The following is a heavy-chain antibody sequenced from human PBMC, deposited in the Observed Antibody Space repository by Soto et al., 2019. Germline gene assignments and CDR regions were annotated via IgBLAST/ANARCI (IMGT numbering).Heavy chain of an antibody. CDR1: GYTLTELS. Sequence: QVQLVQSGAEVKKPGASVKVSCKVSGYTLTELSMHWVRQAPGKGLEWMGGFDPEDGETIYAQIFQGRVTMTEDTSTDTAYMELSSLRSEDTAMYYCATPTGGVAGLRYWYFDLWGRGTLVTVSS. CDR3: ATPTGGVAGLRYWYFDL. CDR2: FDPEDGET. V-gene: IGHV1-24*01. D-gene: IGHD6-19*01. J-gene: IGHJ2*01.